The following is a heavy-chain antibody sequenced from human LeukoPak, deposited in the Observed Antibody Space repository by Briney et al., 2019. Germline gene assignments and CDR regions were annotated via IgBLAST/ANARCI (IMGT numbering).Heavy chain of an antibody. J-gene: IGHJ5*02. CDR1: GFTFTNAW. CDR2: INHSGST. Sequence: GSLRLSCADSGFTFTNAWMSWVRQPPGKGLEWIGEINHSGSTNYNPSLKSRVTISVDTSKNHFSLKLSSVTAADTAVYYCAKTIGYSYAGGRFDPWGQGTLVTVSS. V-gene: IGHV4-34*08. CDR3: AKTIGYSYAGGRFDP. D-gene: IGHD5-18*01.